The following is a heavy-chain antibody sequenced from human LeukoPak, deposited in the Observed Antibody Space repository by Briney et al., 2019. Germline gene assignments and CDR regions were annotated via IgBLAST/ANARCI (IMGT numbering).Heavy chain of an antibody. CDR3: VRVGVRESSSWYYDAFDI. CDR1: GYTFTGYY. V-gene: IGHV1-2*06. Sequence: ASVKVSCKASGYTFTGYYMHWVRQAPGQGLEWMGRINPNSGGTNYAQKFQGRVTMTRDTSISTAYMELSRLRSDDTAVYYCVRVGVRESSSWYYDAFDIWGQGTMVTVSS. J-gene: IGHJ3*02. CDR2: INPNSGGT. D-gene: IGHD6-13*01.